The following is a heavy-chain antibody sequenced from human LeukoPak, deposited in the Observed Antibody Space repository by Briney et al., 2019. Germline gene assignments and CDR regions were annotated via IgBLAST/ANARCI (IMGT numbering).Heavy chain of an antibody. CDR1: GYTFTGYY. D-gene: IGHD3-3*01. Sequence: ASVKVSCKASGYTFTGYYMHWVRQAPGQGLEWMGWINPNSGGTNYAQRFQGRVTMTRDTSISTAYMELSRLRSDDTAVYYCARAQHYDFWSGYDYWGQGTLVTVSS. CDR2: INPNSGGT. J-gene: IGHJ4*02. CDR3: ARAQHYDFWSGYDY. V-gene: IGHV1-2*02.